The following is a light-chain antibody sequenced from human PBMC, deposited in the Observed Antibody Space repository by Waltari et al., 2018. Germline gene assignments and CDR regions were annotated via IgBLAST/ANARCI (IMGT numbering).Light chain of an antibody. CDR2: GAS. CDR1: PCVRID. Sequence: EILMTQSPATLSVSPGERDTPSCRDSPCVRIDLAWFQHIPGKAPRLLIYGASTRAIGIPARFVGSGSWTEFTLTISILQSEDFAVYYCQQYHNWPPWTFGQGTKVEIK. J-gene: IGKJ1*01. V-gene: IGKV3-15*01. CDR3: QQYHNWPPWT.